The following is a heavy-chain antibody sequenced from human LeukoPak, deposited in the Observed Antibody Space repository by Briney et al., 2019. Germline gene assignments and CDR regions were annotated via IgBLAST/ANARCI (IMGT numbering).Heavy chain of an antibody. CDR2: IKHDGSEK. D-gene: IGHD7-27*01. CDR1: RFTFTYYW. Sequence: GGSLRLSCAASRFTFTYYWMSWVRQAPGKGLEWVANIKHDGSEKYYVDSVKGRFTISRDNAKNSLYLQMNGLRVEDTAVYYCAREGRLLGIPDFDYWGQGTLVAVSS. V-gene: IGHV3-7*01. CDR3: AREGRLLGIPDFDY. J-gene: IGHJ4*02.